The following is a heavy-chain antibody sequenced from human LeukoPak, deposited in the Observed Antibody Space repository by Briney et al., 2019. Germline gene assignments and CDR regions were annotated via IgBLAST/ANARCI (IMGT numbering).Heavy chain of an antibody. J-gene: IGHJ4*02. CDR3: ARVDTSCSLFDY. CDR2: INHSGST. V-gene: IGHV4-34*01. CDR1: GGSFSGYY. Sequence: SETLSLTCAVYGGSFSGYYWSWTRQPPGKGLEWIGEINHSGSTNYNPSLKSRVTISVDTSKNQFSLKLSSVTAADTAVYYCARVDTSCSLFDYWGQGTLVTVSS. D-gene: IGHD2-2*01.